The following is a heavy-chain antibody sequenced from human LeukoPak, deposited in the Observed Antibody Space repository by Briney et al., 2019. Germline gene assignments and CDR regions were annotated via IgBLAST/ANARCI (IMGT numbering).Heavy chain of an antibody. CDR3: ARGEGYGDPFDY. CDR2: ISGSGGST. V-gene: IGHV3-23*01. Sequence: GGSLRFSCAASGFTFSSYAMSWVRQAPGKGLEWVSAISGSGGSTYYADSVEGRFTISRDNSKNTLYLQMNSLRAEDTAVYYCARGEGYGDPFDYWGQGTLVTVSS. D-gene: IGHD4-17*01. CDR1: GFTFSSYA. J-gene: IGHJ4*02.